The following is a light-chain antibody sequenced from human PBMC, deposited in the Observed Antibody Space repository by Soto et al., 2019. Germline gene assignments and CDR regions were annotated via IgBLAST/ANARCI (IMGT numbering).Light chain of an antibody. CDR3: QHYGTSPPIT. V-gene: IGKV3-20*01. J-gene: IGKJ5*01. Sequence: EIVLTQSPGTLSLSPGERATLPCRASPSVSSSYLAWYQQKPGQAPRLLIFAASSRANGIPDRFSGSGSGTDFTLTISRLEPQDFAVYYCQHYGTSPPITFGQGTRLEIK. CDR1: PSVSSSY. CDR2: AAS.